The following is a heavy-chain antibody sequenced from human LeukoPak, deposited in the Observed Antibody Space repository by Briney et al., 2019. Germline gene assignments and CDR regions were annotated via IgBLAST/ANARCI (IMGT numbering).Heavy chain of an antibody. V-gene: IGHV1-24*01. CDR2: FDPEDGET. Sequence: GASVKVSCKVSGYTLTELSMHWVRQAPGKGLEWMGGFDPEDGETIYAQKFQGRVTMTEDTSTDTAYMELSSLRSEDTAVYYCAMTGYSSGWWGAYFDHWGQGTLVTVSS. J-gene: IGHJ4*02. D-gene: IGHD6-19*01. CDR1: GYTLTELS. CDR3: AMTGYSSGWWGAYFDH.